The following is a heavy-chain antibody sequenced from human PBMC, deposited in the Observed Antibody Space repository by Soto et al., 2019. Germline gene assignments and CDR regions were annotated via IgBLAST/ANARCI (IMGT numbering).Heavy chain of an antibody. Sequence: GGSLRLSCTASGFTFGDYAMSWFRQAPGKGLEWVGFIRSKAYGGTTEYAASVKGRFTISRDDSKSIAYLQMNSLKTEDTAVYYCTTEDYYDSSGYYSPGGYYWGQGTLVTVSS. CDR2: IRSKAYGGTT. V-gene: IGHV3-49*03. D-gene: IGHD3-22*01. CDR3: TTEDYYDSSGYYSPGGYY. J-gene: IGHJ4*02. CDR1: GFTFGDYA.